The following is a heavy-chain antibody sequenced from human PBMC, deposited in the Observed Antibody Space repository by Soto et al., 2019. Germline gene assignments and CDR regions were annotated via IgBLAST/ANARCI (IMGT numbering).Heavy chain of an antibody. D-gene: IGHD6-13*01. CDR3: AKAATYSSSWFDVGFDY. CDR2: ISGSGGST. V-gene: IGHV3-23*01. Sequence: EVQLLESGGGLVQPGGSLRLSCAASGFTFSSYAMSWVRQAPGKGLERVSAISGSGGSTYYADSVKGRFTISRDNSKNTLYLQMNSLRAEDTAVYYCAKAATYSSSWFDVGFDYWGQGTLVTVSS. CDR1: GFTFSSYA. J-gene: IGHJ4*02.